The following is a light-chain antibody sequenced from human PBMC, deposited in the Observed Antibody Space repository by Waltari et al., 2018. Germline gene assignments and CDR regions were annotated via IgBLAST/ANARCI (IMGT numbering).Light chain of an antibody. V-gene: IGKV3-15*01. CDR3: QQYNNWPPGDT. CDR1: QSVSSN. Sequence: EIVMTQSPATLSVSPGERATLSCRASQSVSSNLAWYQQKPGQAPRLLIYGASTTATGIPARFSGSGSGTEFTLTISSLQSEDFAVYYCQQYNNWPPGDTFGQGTKLEIK. J-gene: IGKJ2*01. CDR2: GAS.